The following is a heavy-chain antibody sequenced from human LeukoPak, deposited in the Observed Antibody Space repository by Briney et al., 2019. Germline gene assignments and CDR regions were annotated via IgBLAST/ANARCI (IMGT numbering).Heavy chain of an antibody. V-gene: IGHV3-23*01. CDR2: ISDSGGST. D-gene: IGHD3-22*01. CDR3: ARDPTYYYDSSGFDY. J-gene: IGHJ4*02. CDR1: GFTFSNYA. Sequence: GGSLRLSCAASGFTFSNYAMAWVRQAPGKGLRWVSAISDSGGSTYYADSVKGRFTISRDNSKNTLYLQMNSLRAEDTAVYYCARDPTYYYDSSGFDYWGQGTLVTVSS.